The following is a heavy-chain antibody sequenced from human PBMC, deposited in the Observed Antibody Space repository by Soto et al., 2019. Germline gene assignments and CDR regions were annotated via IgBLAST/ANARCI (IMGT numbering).Heavy chain of an antibody. CDR3: ARLVRSLHFDY. V-gene: IGHV4-61*01. J-gene: IGHJ4*02. Sequence: QVQLQESGPGLVKPSETLSLTCTVSGGSVNCDSHYWSWIRQPPGKGLEWIGHMFYSGSTNYNPSLKSRVTISGDTSKNQFSLKLSSVTAADTAVYYCARLVRSLHFDYWGQGTPVTVSS. CDR1: GGSVNCDSHY. D-gene: IGHD2-8*02. CDR2: MFYSGST.